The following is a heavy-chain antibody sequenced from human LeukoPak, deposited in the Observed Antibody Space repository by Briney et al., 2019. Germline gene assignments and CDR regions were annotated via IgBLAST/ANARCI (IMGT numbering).Heavy chain of an antibody. CDR3: AREWGVHYDYVWGSYRPDAFDI. Sequence: RPGGSLRLSCAASGFTFDDYGMSWVRQAPGKGLEWVSGINWNGGSTGYADSVKGRFTISRDNAKNSLYLQMNSLRAEDTALYHCAREWGVHYDYVWGSYRPDAFDIWGQGTMVTVSS. CDR2: INWNGGST. D-gene: IGHD3-16*02. CDR1: GFTFDDYG. V-gene: IGHV3-20*01. J-gene: IGHJ3*02.